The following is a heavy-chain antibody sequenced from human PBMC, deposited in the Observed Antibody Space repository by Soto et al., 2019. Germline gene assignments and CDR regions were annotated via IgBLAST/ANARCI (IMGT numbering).Heavy chain of an antibody. CDR3: ARRGGSSSGYYYYAMDV. CDR1: SDSMNSGGYY. CDR2: IYSNGDT. D-gene: IGHD6-6*01. Sequence: SETLSLTCSVSSDSMNSGGYYWSWIRQHPGKGLEWIGYIYSNGDTYYNPSLKSRVIISVDTSKNQFSLNLTSVTAADTAVYYCARRGGSSSGYYYYAMDVWGQGTTVTVSS. V-gene: IGHV4-31*03. J-gene: IGHJ6*02.